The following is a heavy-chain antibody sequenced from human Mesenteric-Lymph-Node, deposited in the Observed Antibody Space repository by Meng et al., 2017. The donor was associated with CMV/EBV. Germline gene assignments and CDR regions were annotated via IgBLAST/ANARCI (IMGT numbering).Heavy chain of an antibody. J-gene: IGHJ4*02. CDR2: IFHSRNN. CDR3: ARDVRSGTSVGL. D-gene: IGHD1-26*01. V-gene: IGHV4-4*02. Sequence: WPGSCGTIKSRNWGSWVRQTPGKGLEWIGEIFHSRNNNYNPSLKSRVTISIDKYKNQFSLKLSSMTAADTAVYYCARDVRSGTSVGLWGQGTLVTVSS. CDR1: CGTIKSRNW.